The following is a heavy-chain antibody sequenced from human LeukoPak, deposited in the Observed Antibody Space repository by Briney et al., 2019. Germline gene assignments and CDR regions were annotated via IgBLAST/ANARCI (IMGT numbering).Heavy chain of an antibody. V-gene: IGHV4-59*01. CDR3: ARGVTGGWYGDFQH. CDR2: IYYSGST. CDR1: GGSINTYF. J-gene: IGHJ1*01. Sequence: SETLSLTCTVSGGSINTYFWSWIRQPPGKGLEWIGYIYYSGSTNYNPSLKSRVTISVDTSKNQFSLKLSSVTAADTAVYYCARGVTGGWYGDFQHWGQDTLDTVSS. D-gene: IGHD6-19*01.